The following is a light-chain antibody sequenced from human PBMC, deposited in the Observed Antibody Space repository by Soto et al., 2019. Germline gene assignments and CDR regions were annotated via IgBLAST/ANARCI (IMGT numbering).Light chain of an antibody. V-gene: IGKV1-27*01. J-gene: IGKJ1*01. CDR2: TAS. Sequence: DIQMTQSPASLSASVGDRVTITCRPSQGIGNSLAWYQQKPGTVPKLLIHTASTLQSGVPSRFSGSGSGKDFTLTISSLQPEDGATYYCQKYDSAPTFGPGTKVEIK. CDR1: QGIGNS. CDR3: QKYDSAPT.